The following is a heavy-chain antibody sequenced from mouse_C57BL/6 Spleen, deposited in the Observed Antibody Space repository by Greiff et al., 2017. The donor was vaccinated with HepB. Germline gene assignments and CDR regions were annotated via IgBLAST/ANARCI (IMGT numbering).Heavy chain of an antibody. D-gene: IGHD1-1*01. CDR2: INPNNGGT. CDR3: ARSSILIPDYFDY. V-gene: IGHV1-18*01. CDR1: GYTFTDYN. J-gene: IGHJ2*01. Sequence: EVQLQESGPELVKPGASVKIPCKASGYTFTDYNMDWVKQSHGKSLEWIGDINPNNGGTIYNQKFKGKATLTVDKSSSTAYMELLSLTSEDTAVYYCARSSILIPDYFDYWGQGTTLTVSS.